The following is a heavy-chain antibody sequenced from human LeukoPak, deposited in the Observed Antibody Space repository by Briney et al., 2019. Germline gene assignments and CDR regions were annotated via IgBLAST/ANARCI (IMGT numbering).Heavy chain of an antibody. V-gene: IGHV1-69*05. D-gene: IGHD6-13*01. CDR2: IIPIFGTA. CDR3: ARVGQQLTYDY. J-gene: IGHJ4*02. CDR1: GGTFSSYA. Sequence: ASVKVPCKASGGTFSSYAISWVRQAPGQGLEWMGGIIPIFGTANYAQKFQGRVTITTDESTSTAYMELSSLRSEDTAVYYCARVGQQLTYDYWGQGTLVTVSS.